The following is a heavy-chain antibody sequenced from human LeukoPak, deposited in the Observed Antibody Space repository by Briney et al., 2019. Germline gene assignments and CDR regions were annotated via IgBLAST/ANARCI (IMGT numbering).Heavy chain of an antibody. Sequence: GGCLRRSCAVSGCTFNTYGMTWVRQAARKGLEWVSGISGSDGSTYHADSVKGRFTISKDNSKNTLYLQMNSLRGEDAAVYYCAKNIGGLDYWGQGTLVTVSS. CDR1: GCTFNTYG. CDR3: AKNIGGLDY. CDR2: ISGSDGST. J-gene: IGHJ4*02. D-gene: IGHD3-10*01. V-gene: IGHV3-23*01.